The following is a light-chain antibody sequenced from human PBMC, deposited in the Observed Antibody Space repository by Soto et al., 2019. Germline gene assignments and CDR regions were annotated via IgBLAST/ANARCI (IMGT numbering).Light chain of an antibody. CDR1: QSISRW. CDR2: DAS. CDR3: RQRTNWLPIT. V-gene: IGKV1-5*01. Sequence: QMSQSPSSLYHSDRDRVTITCRASQSISRWLAWYQQKPGKAPQALIYDASSLKSGVPSRFSGNGSGTDFTLTISSLVHEDVAVYYCRQRTNWLPITFGQGTRLEIK. J-gene: IGKJ5*01.